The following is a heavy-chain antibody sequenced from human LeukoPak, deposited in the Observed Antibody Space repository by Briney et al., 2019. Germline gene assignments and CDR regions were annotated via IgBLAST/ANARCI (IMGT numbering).Heavy chain of an antibody. CDR2: IYYSGST. CDR1: GGSISSSSYY. Sequence: SETLSLTCTVSGGSISSSSYYWGWIRQPPGKGLEWIGYIYYSGSTNYNPSLKSRVTISVDTSKNQFSLKLSSVTAADTAVYYCANQQVDTAMVTQGFDYWGQGTLVTVSS. V-gene: IGHV4-61*05. CDR3: ANQQVDTAMVTQGFDY. J-gene: IGHJ4*02. D-gene: IGHD5-18*01.